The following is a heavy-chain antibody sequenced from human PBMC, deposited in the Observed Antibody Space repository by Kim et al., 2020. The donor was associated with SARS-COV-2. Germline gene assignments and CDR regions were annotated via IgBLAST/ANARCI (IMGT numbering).Heavy chain of an antibody. CDR1: GFTFSSYG. CDR2: ISNDGSNK. Sequence: GGSLRLSCAASGFTFSSYGMHWVRQAPGKGLEWVAVISNDGSNKYYADSVKGRFTISRDNSKTTLYLQMDSLRAEDTAVYYCARDRRRGESYGWVYYYYDMAVWGQGTTVTVSS. D-gene: IGHD5-18*01. V-gene: IGHV3-30*03. J-gene: IGHJ6*02. CDR3: ARDRRRGESYGWVYYYYDMAV.